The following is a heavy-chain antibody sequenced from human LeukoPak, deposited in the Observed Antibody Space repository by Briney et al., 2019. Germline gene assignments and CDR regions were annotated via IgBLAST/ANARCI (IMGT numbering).Heavy chain of an antibody. CDR1: GYTFTAYY. CDR2: INPNTGGT. D-gene: IGHD5-12*01. J-gene: IGHJ2*01. Sequence: ASVKVSCKASGYTFTAYYIHWVRQAPGQGLEWMGWINPNTGGTNFAQRFQGRVTMTRDTSINTAYMELSSLRSDDTAMYYCAREGATDWYFHLWGRGTLVTVSS. V-gene: IGHV1-2*02. CDR3: AREGATDWYFHL.